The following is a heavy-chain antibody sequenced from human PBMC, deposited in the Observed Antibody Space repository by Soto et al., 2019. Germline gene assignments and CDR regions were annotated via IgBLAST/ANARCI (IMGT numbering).Heavy chain of an antibody. J-gene: IGHJ6*02. Sequence: ASVKVSCKASGYTFTSYYMHWVRQAPGQGLEWMGIINPSGGSTSYAQKFQGRVTMTRDTSTSTVYMELSSLRSEDTAVYYCAREAVAGTYQPHMDVWGQGTTVTVSS. CDR1: GYTFTSYY. CDR3: AREAVAGTYQPHMDV. D-gene: IGHD6-19*01. CDR2: INPSGGST. V-gene: IGHV1-46*01.